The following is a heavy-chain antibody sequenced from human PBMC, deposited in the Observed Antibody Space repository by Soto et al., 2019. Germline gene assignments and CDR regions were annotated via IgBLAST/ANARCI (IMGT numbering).Heavy chain of an antibody. CDR2: ISSSRSYI. Sequence: EVQLVESGGGLVKPGGSLRLSCAASGFTFSSYNMNWVRQAPGKGLEWVSSISSSRSYIYYADSVKGRFTVSRDNAKNSLYLQMNNLRAEETAVYYWASTRRDGYNNYYYYYCMDVWGQGTTVTVSS. V-gene: IGHV3-21*01. J-gene: IGHJ6*02. CDR1: GFTFSSYN. CDR3: ASTRRDGYNNYYYYYCMDV. D-gene: IGHD5-12*01.